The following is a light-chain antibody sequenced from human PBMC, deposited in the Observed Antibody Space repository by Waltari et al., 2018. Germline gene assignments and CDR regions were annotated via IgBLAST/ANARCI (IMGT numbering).Light chain of an antibody. CDR1: QSISNY. CDR3: QQSYNFPRT. CDR2: TAS. Sequence: DIEMPQPPSPLSASVGARVTITCRASQSISNYLNWSKQRPGKAPNLLIHTASNLQSGVPSRFSGSGSGTDFTLTISSLQPEDFAIYYCQQSYNFPRTFGQGTKVEVK. J-gene: IGKJ1*01. V-gene: IGKV1-39*01.